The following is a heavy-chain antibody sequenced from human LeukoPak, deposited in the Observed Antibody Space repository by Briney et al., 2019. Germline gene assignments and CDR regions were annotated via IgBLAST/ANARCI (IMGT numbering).Heavy chain of an antibody. CDR3: ARDKGLPQAFDI. V-gene: IGHV1-2*02. J-gene: IGHJ3*02. Sequence: ASVKVSCKASGYTFTGYYIQWMRQAPGQGLEWMGWINPDSGGTKYAQSLQGRVTMTRDTSISTAYMELSRLGSDDTAVYYCARDKGLPQAFDIWGQGTMVTVSS. CDR1: GYTFTGYY. CDR2: INPDSGGT. D-gene: IGHD5/OR15-5a*01.